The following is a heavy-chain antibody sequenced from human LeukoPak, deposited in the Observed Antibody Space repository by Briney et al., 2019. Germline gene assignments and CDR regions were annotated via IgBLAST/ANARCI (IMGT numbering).Heavy chain of an antibody. CDR2: IGISSGNT. J-gene: IGHJ4*02. D-gene: IGHD5-24*01. V-gene: IGHV3-48*01. CDR3: ARDYKYAFDN. CDR1: GFRFSDYS. Sequence: GGSLRLSCAASGFRFSDYSMNWVRQAPGRGLEWLSYIGISSGNTNYADSVKGRFTISGDKAKNSLYLQMNSLRGEDTAVYYCARDYKYAFDNWGQGTLVTVSS.